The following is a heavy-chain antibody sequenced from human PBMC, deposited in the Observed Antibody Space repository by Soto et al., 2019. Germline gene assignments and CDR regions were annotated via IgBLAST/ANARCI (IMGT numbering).Heavy chain of an antibody. CDR1: GFTFSSYE. Sequence: GGSLRLSCAASGFTFSSYEMNWVRQAPGKGLEWVSYISSSGSTIYYADSVKGRFTISRDNAKNSLYLQMNSLRAEDTAVYYCARDGCSTSCGDLDVWGQGTTVTVSS. CDR2: ISSSGSTI. V-gene: IGHV3-48*03. D-gene: IGHD2-2*01. CDR3: ARDGCSTSCGDLDV. J-gene: IGHJ6*02.